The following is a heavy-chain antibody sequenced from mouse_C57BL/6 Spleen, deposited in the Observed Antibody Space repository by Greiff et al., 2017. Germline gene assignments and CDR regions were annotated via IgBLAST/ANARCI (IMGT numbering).Heavy chain of an antibody. V-gene: IGHV5-9-1*02. CDR1: GFTFSSYA. Sequence: EVKLVESGEGLVKPGGSLKLSCAASGFTFSSYAMSWVRQTPEQRLEWVAYISSGGDYIYYADTVKGRFTISRDNARNTLYLQMSSLKSEDTAMYYCTRNYGNIFAYWGQGTLVTVSA. CDR2: ISSGGDYI. J-gene: IGHJ3*01. D-gene: IGHD2-1*01. CDR3: TRNYGNIFAY.